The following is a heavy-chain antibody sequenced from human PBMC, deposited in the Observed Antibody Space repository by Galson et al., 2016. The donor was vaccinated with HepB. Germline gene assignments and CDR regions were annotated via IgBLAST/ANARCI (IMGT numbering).Heavy chain of an antibody. CDR3: ARDVHYGIFDR. V-gene: IGHV3-7*01. CDR2: IKEEEGVT. CDR1: GFTFSSYW. D-gene: IGHD3-10*01. Sequence: SLRLSCAASGFTFSSYWMTWVRQAPGKGLEWVANIKEEEGVTYNVDSVKGRFIISRDNAKNALYLQLNSLRAEDTAVYYCARDVHYGIFDRWGQGTLVTVSS. J-gene: IGHJ4*02.